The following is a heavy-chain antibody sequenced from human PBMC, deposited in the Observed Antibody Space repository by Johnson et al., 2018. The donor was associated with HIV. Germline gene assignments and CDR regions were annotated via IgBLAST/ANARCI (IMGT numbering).Heavy chain of an antibody. J-gene: IGHJ3*02. V-gene: IGHV3-7*05. Sequence: MQLVESGGGLVQPGGSLRLSCAASGFTFSDYWMSWVRQAPGKGLEWVANIKQDESEKYYVASVKGRFSISRDNAKNSLYRQMNSLRAEDTAVYYCAREGVGTTCPFDMWGQGTMVTVSS. CDR3: AREGVGTTCPFDM. D-gene: IGHD1-26*01. CDR2: IKQDESEK. CDR1: GFTFSDYW.